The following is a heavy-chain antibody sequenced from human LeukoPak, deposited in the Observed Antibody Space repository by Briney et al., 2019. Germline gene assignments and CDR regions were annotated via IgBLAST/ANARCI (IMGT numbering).Heavy chain of an antibody. Sequence: GGCLRLSCAASGFTLSGYSMNWVRQDRGEGLEWVSYISCNSRTIHYADSVKGRFTISRDNAKNSLYLQMNSLRAEDTAVYYCARAGSGYFWYWGQGTLVTVSS. CDR3: ARAGSGYFWY. CDR1: GFTLSGYS. CDR2: ISCNSRTI. V-gene: IGHV3-48*01. D-gene: IGHD5-18*01. J-gene: IGHJ4*02.